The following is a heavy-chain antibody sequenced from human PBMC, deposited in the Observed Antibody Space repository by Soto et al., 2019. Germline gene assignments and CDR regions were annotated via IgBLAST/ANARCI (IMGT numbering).Heavy chain of an antibody. CDR2: IYHSGST. D-gene: IGHD3-3*01. V-gene: IGHV4-38-2*01. J-gene: IGHJ4*02. Sequence: SETLSLTCAVSGYSISSGYYWGWIRQPPGKGLEWIGSIYHSGSTYYNPSLKSRVTISVDTSKNQFSLKLSSVTAADTAVYYCARVAPGDYDFWSGYFYYFDYWGQGTLVTVSS. CDR1: GYSISSGYY. CDR3: ARVAPGDYDFWSGYFYYFDY.